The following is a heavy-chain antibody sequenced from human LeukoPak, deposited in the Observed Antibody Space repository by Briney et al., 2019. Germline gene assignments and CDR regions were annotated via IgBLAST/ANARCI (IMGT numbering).Heavy chain of an antibody. V-gene: IGHV1-69*13. CDR3: ARAGIAAALLPQYYFDY. Sequence: SVKVSCKASGYTFTSYAISWVRQAPGQGLEWMGGIIPIFGTANYAQKFQGRVTITADESTSTAYMELSSLRSEDTAVYYCARAGIAAALLPQYYFDYWGQGTLVTVSS. CDR2: IIPIFGTA. J-gene: IGHJ4*02. CDR1: GYTFTSYA. D-gene: IGHD6-13*01.